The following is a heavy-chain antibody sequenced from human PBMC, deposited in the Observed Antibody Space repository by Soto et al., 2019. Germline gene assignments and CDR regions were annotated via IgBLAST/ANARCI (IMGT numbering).Heavy chain of an antibody. Sequence: SETLSLTCTVSGGSISSSSYYWGRMRQPPGKGLEWIGSSYYSGSTYYKPSLRRRVTISVDTSTNQFSLKLSSVTAADTAVYYCARLVKYFCSWCGVTRDAYYFCGQGSMDT. CDR2: SYYSGST. CDR3: ARLVKYFCSWCGVTRDAYYF. D-gene: IGHD2-21*01. CDR1: GGSISSSSYY. J-gene: IGHJ3*01. V-gene: IGHV4-39*01.